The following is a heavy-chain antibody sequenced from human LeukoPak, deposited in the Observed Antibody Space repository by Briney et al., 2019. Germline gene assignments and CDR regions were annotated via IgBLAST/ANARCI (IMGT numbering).Heavy chain of an antibody. CDR2: ISGDGINT. CDR3: ARPGYCSGGNCYRHVDY. V-gene: IGHV3-23*01. CDR1: GIIFNIYA. J-gene: IGHJ4*02. Sequence: PGGSLRLSCAAPGIIFNIYAMCWVRQAPGKGLEWVSGISGDGINTYYADSVKGRFTVSRDNSKNTVYLQMNSLRAEDTTVYYCARPGYCSGGNCYRHVDYWGQGTLVTVSS. D-gene: IGHD2-15*01.